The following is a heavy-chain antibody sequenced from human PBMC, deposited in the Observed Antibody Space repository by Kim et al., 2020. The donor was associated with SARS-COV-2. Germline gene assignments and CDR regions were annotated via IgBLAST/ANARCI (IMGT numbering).Heavy chain of an antibody. D-gene: IGHD3-22*01. J-gene: IGHJ3*02. Sequence: FTISRDNSKNTLYLQMNSLRAEDTAVYYCAREGPYGYYDSSGYYLDAFDIWGQGTMVTVSS. CDR3: AREGPYGYYDSSGYYLDAFDI. V-gene: IGHV3-30*07.